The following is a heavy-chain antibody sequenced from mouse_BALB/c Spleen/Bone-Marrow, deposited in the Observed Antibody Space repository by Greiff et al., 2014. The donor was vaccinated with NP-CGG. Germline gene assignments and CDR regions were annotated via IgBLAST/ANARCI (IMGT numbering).Heavy chain of an antibody. J-gene: IGHJ3*01. CDR3: ARLSYYGRFAY. CDR2: INPDSSTT. D-gene: IGHD1-1*01. V-gene: IGHV4-1*02. CDR1: GFDFSRYW. Sequence: EVHLVESGGGLVQPGGSLKLSCAASGFDFSRYWMSWVRQAPGKGLGWIGEINPDSSTTNYTPSLKDKFIISRDNAKNTLYLQMSKVRSEDTALYYCARLSYYGRFAYWGQGTLVTVSA.